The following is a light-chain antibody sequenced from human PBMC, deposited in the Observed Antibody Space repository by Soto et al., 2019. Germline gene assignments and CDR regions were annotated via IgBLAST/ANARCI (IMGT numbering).Light chain of an antibody. V-gene: IGLV2-14*03. CDR2: DVS. CDR1: NSDVGGYNY. Sequence: QSALTQPASVSGSPGQSITISCTGTNSDVGGYNYVSWYQHHPGKAPKLIIYDVSNRPSGVSNRFSGSKSGNTASLSISGLQAEDEAEYYCSSYTNTMVVFGGGTKVTVL. CDR3: SSYTNTMVV. J-gene: IGLJ2*01.